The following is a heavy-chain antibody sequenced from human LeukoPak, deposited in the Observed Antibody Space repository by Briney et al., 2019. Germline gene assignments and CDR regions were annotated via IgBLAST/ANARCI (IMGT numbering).Heavy chain of an antibody. Sequence: GASVKVSCKASGYTFIRYYMHWVRQAPGQGLEWMGIINPSGGSTSYAQKFQGRVTMTRDTSTSTVYMELSRLRSEDTAVYYCARGGYGDRIAYWGQGTLVSVSS. CDR2: INPSGGST. CDR3: ARGGYGDRIAY. D-gene: IGHD4-17*01. J-gene: IGHJ4*02. V-gene: IGHV1-46*01. CDR1: GYTFIRYY.